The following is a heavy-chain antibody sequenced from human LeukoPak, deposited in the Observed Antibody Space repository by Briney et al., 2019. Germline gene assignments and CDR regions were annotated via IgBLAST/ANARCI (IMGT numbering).Heavy chain of an antibody. CDR1: GFTFSSYA. Sequence: GGSLRLSCAASGFTFSSYAMSWVRQAPGKGLEWVSAISCSGGSTYYADSVKGRFTISRDNSKNTLYLQMNSLRAEDTAVYYCAKAFPDDFWSGYPVYFDYWGQGTLVTVSS. CDR2: ISCSGGST. V-gene: IGHV3-23*01. J-gene: IGHJ4*02. D-gene: IGHD3-3*01. CDR3: AKAFPDDFWSGYPVYFDY.